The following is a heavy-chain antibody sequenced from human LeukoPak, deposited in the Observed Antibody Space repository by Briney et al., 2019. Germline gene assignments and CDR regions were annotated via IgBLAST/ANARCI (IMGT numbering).Heavy chain of an antibody. J-gene: IGHJ5*02. CDR2: INSDGSST. Sequence: PGGSLRLSCAASGFTFSSYSMNWVRQAPGKGLVWVSRINSDGSSTSYADSVKGRFTISRDNAKNTLYLQMNSLRAEDTAVYYCARGALGRFGELLTNWFDPWGQGTLVTVSS. CDR1: GFTFSSYS. V-gene: IGHV3-74*01. CDR3: ARGALGRFGELLTNWFDP. D-gene: IGHD3-10*01.